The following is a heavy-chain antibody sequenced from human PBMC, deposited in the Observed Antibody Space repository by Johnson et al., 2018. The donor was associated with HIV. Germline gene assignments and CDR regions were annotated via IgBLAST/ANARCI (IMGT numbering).Heavy chain of an antibody. V-gene: IGHV3-30-3*01. CDR2: ISYDGNDK. D-gene: IGHD6-13*01. CDR1: GFAFSSYA. Sequence: QVQLVESGGGLVQPGGSLRLSCAASGFAFSSYALHWVRQAPGKGLEWVAVISYDGNDKYYADSVKGRFTSSRDNSKNTLYLQMNSLRAEDTAVYFCAKTGAAAGLKDAFDIWGQGTMVTVSS. CDR3: AKTGAAAGLKDAFDI. J-gene: IGHJ3*02.